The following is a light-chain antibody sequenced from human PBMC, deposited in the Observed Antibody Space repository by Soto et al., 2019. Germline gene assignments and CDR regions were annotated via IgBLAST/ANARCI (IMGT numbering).Light chain of an antibody. Sequence: QSILAPPPSVSAAPGQKVTISGSGSSSNIGGNSVSWYQQLPGTAPKLLIHDDNKRPSGIPDRFSGSKSGTSATLGITGFQTGDEADYYCGSWDSSLSAYVFGPGTKVTVL. CDR2: DDN. J-gene: IGLJ1*01. V-gene: IGLV1-51*01. CDR3: GSWDSSLSAYV. CDR1: SSNIGGNS.